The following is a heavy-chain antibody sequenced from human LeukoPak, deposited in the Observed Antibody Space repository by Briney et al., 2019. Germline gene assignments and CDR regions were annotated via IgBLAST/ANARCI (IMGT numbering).Heavy chain of an antibody. CDR3: ARQSYSSSWGSYYFDY. J-gene: IGHJ4*02. CDR2: IYYSGST. Sequence: AETLSLTCTVSGGSISSYYWSWIRQPPGKGLEWIGYIYYSGSTNYNPSLKSRVTISVDTSKDQFSLKLSSVTAADTAVFYRARQSYSSSWGSYYFDYWGQGTLVTVSS. D-gene: IGHD6-13*01. CDR1: GGSISSYY. V-gene: IGHV4-59*01.